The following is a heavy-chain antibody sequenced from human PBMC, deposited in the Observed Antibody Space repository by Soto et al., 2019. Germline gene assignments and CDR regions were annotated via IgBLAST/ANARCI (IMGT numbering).Heavy chain of an antibody. CDR1: GGPFSSYA. Sequence: SVKVSCKASGGPFSSYAISWVRQAPGQGLEWMGGIIPIFGTANYAQKFQGRVTITADKSTSTAYMELSSLRSEDTAVYYCARVRATYYYGSGSLCWFDPWGQGTLVTVSS. D-gene: IGHD3-10*01. J-gene: IGHJ5*02. CDR2: IIPIFGTA. CDR3: ARVRATYYYGSGSLCWFDP. V-gene: IGHV1-69*06.